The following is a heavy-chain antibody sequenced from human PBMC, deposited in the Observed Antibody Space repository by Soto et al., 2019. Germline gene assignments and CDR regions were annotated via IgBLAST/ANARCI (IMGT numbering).Heavy chain of an antibody. CDR3: ARFKHFWSGYPSYFDY. D-gene: IGHD3-3*02. CDR2: IIPIFGTA. Sequence: SVKVSCKGSGGTFSSYAISWVRQAPGQGLEWMGGIIPIFGTANYAQKFQGRVTITADESTSTAYMELSSLRSEDTAVYYCARFKHFWSGYPSYFDYWGQGTLVTVSS. V-gene: IGHV1-69*13. CDR1: GGTFSSYA. J-gene: IGHJ4*02.